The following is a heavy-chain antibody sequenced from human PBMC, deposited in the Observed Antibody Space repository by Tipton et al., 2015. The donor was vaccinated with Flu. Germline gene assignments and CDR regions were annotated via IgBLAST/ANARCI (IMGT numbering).Heavy chain of an antibody. V-gene: IGHV5-51*03. CDR2: IYPVDSDT. Sequence: QLVQSGAEVKKPGESLKISCKGSGYSFTSYWIGWVRQMPGKGLEWMGIIYPVDSDTRYSPSFQGQVTISADKSISTAYLQWSSLKASDTATYYCVRSSDLLTGYPLPGFDYWGQGTLVTVST. CDR3: VRSSDLLTGYPLPGFDY. J-gene: IGHJ4*02. CDR1: GYSFTSYW. D-gene: IGHD3-9*01.